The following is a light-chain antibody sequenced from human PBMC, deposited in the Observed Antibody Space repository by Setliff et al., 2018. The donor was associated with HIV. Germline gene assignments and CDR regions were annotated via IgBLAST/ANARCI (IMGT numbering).Light chain of an antibody. CDR1: SSDVGGYNY. V-gene: IGLV2-8*01. CDR2: EVS. Sequence: QSALTQPPSASGSPGQSVTISCTGTSSDVGGYNYVSWYQQHPGKAPKLMIYEVSKRPSGVPDRFSGSKSGNTASLTVSGLQAEDESEYYCAAWDDSLNGYVFGTGTKATVL. J-gene: IGLJ1*01. CDR3: AAWDDSLNGYV.